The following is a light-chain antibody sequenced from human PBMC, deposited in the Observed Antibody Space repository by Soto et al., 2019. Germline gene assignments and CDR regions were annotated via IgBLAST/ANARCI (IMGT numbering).Light chain of an antibody. J-gene: IGLJ2*01. CDR1: SSDVGGYNY. V-gene: IGLV2-14*01. CDR3: ISYTSSTTLSVV. CDR2: GVT. Sequence: QSALTQPASVSGSPGQSITISCTGTSSDVGGYNYVSWYQQHPGKAPKLMIYGVTNRPSGVSNRFSGSKSGNTASLTISGLQAEDEADYYCISYTSSTTLSVVFGGGTKVTVL.